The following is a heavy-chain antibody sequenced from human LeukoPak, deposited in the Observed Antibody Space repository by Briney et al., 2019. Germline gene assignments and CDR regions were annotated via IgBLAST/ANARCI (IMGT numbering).Heavy chain of an antibody. Sequence: PSETLSLTCTVPGDSISTSNSYWGWIRQPPGKGLEWIGSIYYSGNTYYNASLKSRVTISVDTSKNQFSLKLTSVTAADTAVYYCARLDILTGYGDYWGQGTLVTVSS. CDR1: GDSISTSNSY. V-gene: IGHV4-39*01. J-gene: IGHJ4*02. CDR3: ARLDILTGYGDY. D-gene: IGHD3-9*01. CDR2: IYYSGNT.